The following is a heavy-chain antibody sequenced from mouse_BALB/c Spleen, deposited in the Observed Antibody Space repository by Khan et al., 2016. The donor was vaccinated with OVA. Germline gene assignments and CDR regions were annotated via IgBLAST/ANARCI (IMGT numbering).Heavy chain of an antibody. J-gene: IGHJ3*01. V-gene: IGHV5-6*01. D-gene: IGHD1-1*01. Sequence: EVELVESGGDLVKPGGSLELSCAASGFTFSTYGMSWVRQTPDKRLEWVATVSTGGGYTYYPDSVKGRFTISRDNAKNTLYLQMSSLKSEDTAMFYCARLAYYYDSEGFAYWGQGTLVTVSA. CDR2: VSTGGGYT. CDR3: ARLAYYYDSEGFAY. CDR1: GFTFSTYG.